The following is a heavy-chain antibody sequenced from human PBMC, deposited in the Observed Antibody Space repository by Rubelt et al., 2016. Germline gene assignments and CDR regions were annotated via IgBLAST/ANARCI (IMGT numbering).Heavy chain of an antibody. CDR3: ARHPIDY. J-gene: IGHJ4*02. CDR1: GYTFTGYY. CDR2: INPNRGGK. Sequence: QVQLVQSGAEVKKPGASVKVSCKASGYTFTGYYMHWVRQAPGQGLEWMGRINPNRGGKIYTKKFQGRVTMTRDACMSTAYMELGRLRSDDTAVYYCARHPIDYWGQGTLVTVSS. V-gene: IGHV1-2*06.